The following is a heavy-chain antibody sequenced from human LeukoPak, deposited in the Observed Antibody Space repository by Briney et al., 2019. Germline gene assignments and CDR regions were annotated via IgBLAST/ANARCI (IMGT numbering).Heavy chain of an antibody. Sequence: GGSLRLSCAASGFTFSDYYMGWIRQAPGKGLEWVSYISSSGSTIYYADSVKGRFTISRDNAKKSLYLEMNSLRAEDTAVYYCAKDSHSWSRDYWGQGTLVTVSS. CDR1: GFTFSDYY. CDR2: ISSSGSTI. CDR3: AKDSHSWSRDY. V-gene: IGHV3-11*04. J-gene: IGHJ4*02. D-gene: IGHD6-13*01.